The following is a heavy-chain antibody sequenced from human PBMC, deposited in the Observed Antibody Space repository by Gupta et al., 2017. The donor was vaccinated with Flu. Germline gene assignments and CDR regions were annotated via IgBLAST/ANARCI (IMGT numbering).Heavy chain of an antibody. D-gene: IGHD3-3*01. Sequence: GLSFTDYLMGWIRQAPGKGLEWISYISVTGSTIYYADSVKGRFTISRDNAKNSLYLQMNSLRAEDTAVYYGATFHGFSFDYWGQGALVTVSS. J-gene: IGHJ4*02. V-gene: IGHV3-11*01. CDR3: ATFHGFSFDY. CDR2: ISVTGSTI. CDR1: GLSFTDYL.